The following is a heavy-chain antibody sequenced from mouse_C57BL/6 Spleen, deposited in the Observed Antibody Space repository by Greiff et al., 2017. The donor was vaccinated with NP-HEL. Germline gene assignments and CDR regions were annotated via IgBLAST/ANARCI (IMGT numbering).Heavy chain of an antibody. Sequence: VQLHQSGAELAKPGASVKLSCKASGYTFTSYWMHWVKQRPGQGLEWIGYINPSSGYTKYNQKFKDKATLTADKSSITAYMQLSSRTYEDSAVYYCAREGFSTTVVKAMDYWGQGTSVTVSA. D-gene: IGHD1-1*01. V-gene: IGHV1-7*01. CDR2: INPSSGYT. J-gene: IGHJ4*01. CDR3: AREGFSTTVVKAMDY. CDR1: GYTFTSYW.